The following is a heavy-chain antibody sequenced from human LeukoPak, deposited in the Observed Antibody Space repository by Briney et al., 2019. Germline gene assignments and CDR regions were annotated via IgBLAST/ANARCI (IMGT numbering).Heavy chain of an antibody. Sequence: PSGTLSLTCAVSGGSISSSNWWSWVRQPPGKGLEWIGEIYHSGSTNYNPSLKSRVTISVDKSKNQFSLKLSSVTAADTAAYYCARHTTPGITYYDFWSGDLHSLDWGQGTLVTVSS. CDR1: GGSISSSNW. CDR3: ARHTTPGITYYDFWSGDLHSLD. CDR2: IYHSGST. V-gene: IGHV4-4*02. J-gene: IGHJ4*02. D-gene: IGHD3-3*01.